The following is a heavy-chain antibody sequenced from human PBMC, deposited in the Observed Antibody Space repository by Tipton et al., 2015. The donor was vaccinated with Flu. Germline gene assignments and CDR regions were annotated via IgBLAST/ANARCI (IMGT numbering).Heavy chain of an antibody. CDR1: GGSISSYY. CDR3: ARDLVHYGMDV. Sequence: TLSLTCTVSGGSISSYYWSWIRQPPGKGLEWIGYIYYSGSTNYSPSLKSRVTISVDTSKNQFSLKLSSVTAADTAVYYCARDLVHYGMDVWGQGTTVTVSS. CDR2: IYYSGST. J-gene: IGHJ6*02. V-gene: IGHV4-59*01.